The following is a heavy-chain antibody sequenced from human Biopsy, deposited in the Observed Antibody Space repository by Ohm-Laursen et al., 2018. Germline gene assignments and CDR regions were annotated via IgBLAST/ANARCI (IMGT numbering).Heavy chain of an antibody. V-gene: IGHV3-33*06. CDR1: GFTFSSYG. CDR2: IWYDGSNK. CDR3: AKCMTGGSNYYFHH. D-gene: IGHD2-8*01. J-gene: IGHJ4*02. Sequence: SLRLSCAASGFTFSSYGMHWVRQAPGKGLEWVAAIWYDGSNKNYADSVKGRFTISRDNSKNTLYLQMNSLRGEDTAVYYCAKCMTGGSNYYFHHCGQGTLVTVSS.